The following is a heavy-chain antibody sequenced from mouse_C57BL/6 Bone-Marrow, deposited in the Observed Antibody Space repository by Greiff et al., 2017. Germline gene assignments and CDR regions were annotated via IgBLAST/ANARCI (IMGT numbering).Heavy chain of an antibody. CDR2: ISGGGGNT. V-gene: IGHV5-9*01. J-gene: IGHJ3*01. CDR3: ARQGQLPYAD. D-gene: IGHD6-1*01. CDR1: GFTFSSYT. Sequence: EVKVVESGGGLVKPGGSLKLSCAASGFTFSSYTMSWVRQTPETRLEWVATISGGGGNTYYPDSVKGRFTISRDNAKNPLYLQMISLRSEDTALYYCARQGQLPYADWGQGTLGTVSA.